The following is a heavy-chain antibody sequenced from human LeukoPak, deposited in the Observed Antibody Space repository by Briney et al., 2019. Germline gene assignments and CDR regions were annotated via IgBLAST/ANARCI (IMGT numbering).Heavy chain of an antibody. CDR2: ISYDGNNK. CDR3: RRSTSGGSEYFDY. V-gene: IGHV3-30*04. D-gene: IGHD2-15*01. J-gene: IGHJ4*02. CDR1: GFTFSIYA. Sequence: PGGSLRLSCAASGFTFSIYAMHWVRLPPGKGLEWVAVISYDGNNKYYADSVKGRFTISRDNSENTLYLQMNSLRAEDTAVYYCRRSTSGGSEYFDYWGQGTLVTVSS.